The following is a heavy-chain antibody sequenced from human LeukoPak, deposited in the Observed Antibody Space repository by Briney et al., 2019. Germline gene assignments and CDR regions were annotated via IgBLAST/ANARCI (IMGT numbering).Heavy chain of an antibody. CDR1: GFTFSSYS. Sequence: GGSLRLSCAASGFTFSSYSMNWVRQAPGKGLEWVSSVSSSSSYIYYADSVKGRFTISRDNAKNSLYLQMNSLRAEDTAVYYCARWGESGSYSGDWGQGTLVTVSS. J-gene: IGHJ4*02. D-gene: IGHD1-26*01. V-gene: IGHV3-21*01. CDR3: ARWGESGSYSGD. CDR2: VSSSSSYI.